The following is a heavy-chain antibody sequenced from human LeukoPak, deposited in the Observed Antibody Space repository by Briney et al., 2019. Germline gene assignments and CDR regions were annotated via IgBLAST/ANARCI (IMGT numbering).Heavy chain of an antibody. CDR3: ARRWGTVTTISGDYFYYYNMDV. V-gene: IGHV4-59*11. Sequence: ETLSPTCTVSGGSISSHFWSWIRQPPGKGLEWIGYVSYSGSTTYNPSLKSRVTISLDTSKNQFSLRLSSVTAADTAVYYCARRWGTVTTISGDYFYYYNMDVWGNGTTVTVSS. CDR2: VSYSGST. D-gene: IGHD5-12*01. J-gene: IGHJ6*03. CDR1: GGSISSHF.